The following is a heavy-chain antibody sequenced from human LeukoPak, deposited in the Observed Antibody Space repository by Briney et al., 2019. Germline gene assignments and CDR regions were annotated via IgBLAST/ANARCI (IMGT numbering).Heavy chain of an antibody. J-gene: IGHJ4*02. D-gene: IGHD6-19*01. CDR2: ISGSAGST. Sequence: GGSLRLSCAASGFTFSSYAMSWVRQAPGKGLEWVSTISGSAGSTYYADSVKGRFTISRDNSKNTLYLQMNSLRVEDTALYYCAKEGGDYSSGWPWDYWGQRTLVTVSS. CDR1: GFTFSSYA. V-gene: IGHV3-23*01. CDR3: AKEGGDYSSGWPWDY.